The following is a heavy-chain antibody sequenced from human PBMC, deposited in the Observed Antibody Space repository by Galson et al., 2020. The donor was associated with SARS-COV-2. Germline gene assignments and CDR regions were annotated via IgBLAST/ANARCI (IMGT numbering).Heavy chain of an antibody. CDR3: ARDGPAASYYMDV. CDR2: IKQDGSEK. J-gene: IGHJ6*03. Sequence: GGSLRLSFAASGFTFSSYWMSWVRQAPGKGLEWVANIKQDGSEKYYVDSVKGRFTISRDNAKNSLYLQMNSLRAEDTAVYYCARDGPAASYYMDVWGKGTTVTVSS. D-gene: IGHD2-2*01. V-gene: IGHV3-7*01. CDR1: GFTFSSYW.